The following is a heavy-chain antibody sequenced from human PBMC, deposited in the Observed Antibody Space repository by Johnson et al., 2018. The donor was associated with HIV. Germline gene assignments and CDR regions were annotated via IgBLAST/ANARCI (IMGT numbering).Heavy chain of an antibody. V-gene: IGHV3-66*01. CDR3: ARASLARGGKVRDFDI. J-gene: IGHJ3*02. CDR2: IYSGVST. CDR1: GFTVSSNY. Sequence: VQLVESGGGLVQPGGSLRLSCAASGFTVSSNYMSWVRQAPGKGLEWVSVIYSGVSTYYADSVKGRFTISRDNSKNTLYLQMKSLRDEDTAVFYCARASLARGGKVRDFDIWGPGTMVTVYS. D-gene: IGHD4-23*01.